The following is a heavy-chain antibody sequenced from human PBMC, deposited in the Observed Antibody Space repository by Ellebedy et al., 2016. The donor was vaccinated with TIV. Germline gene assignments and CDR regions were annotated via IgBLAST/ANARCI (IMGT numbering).Heavy chain of an antibody. Sequence: GESLKISXVASGFQFNSFPMSWVRQAPGKGLERVASISDTGRFLYYADSMRGRFTISRDNAKKSLYLQMSSLRVEDTAVYYCVRDPRGYSSGWSPFDSWGQGTLVTAS. V-gene: IGHV3-21*01. CDR3: VRDPRGYSSGWSPFDS. CDR2: ISDTGRFL. CDR1: GFQFNSFP. D-gene: IGHD6-19*01. J-gene: IGHJ5*01.